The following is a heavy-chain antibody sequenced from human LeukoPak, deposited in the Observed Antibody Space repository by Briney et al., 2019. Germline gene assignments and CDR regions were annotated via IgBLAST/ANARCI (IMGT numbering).Heavy chain of an antibody. D-gene: IGHD2-15*01. CDR3: ARDLGGSSGYYYMDV. CDR2: ISGSGDST. J-gene: IGHJ6*03. Sequence: GGSLRLSCAASGFTFSNYAMNWVRQAPGKGLEWVSGISGSGDSTYYADSVKGRFTISRDNSKNTVYLQMNSLRAEDTALYYCARDLGGSSGYYYMDVWGKGTTVTVSS. CDR1: GFTFSNYA. V-gene: IGHV3-23*01.